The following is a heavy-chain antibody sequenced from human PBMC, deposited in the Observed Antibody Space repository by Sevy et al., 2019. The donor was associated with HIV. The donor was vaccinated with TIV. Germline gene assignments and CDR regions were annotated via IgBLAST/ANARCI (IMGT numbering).Heavy chain of an antibody. CDR2: ISGYDGKT. J-gene: IGHJ4*02. D-gene: IGHD3-22*01. CDR3: ARDRRVYDSSFGRADF. CDR1: GYTFTSYG. V-gene: IGHV1-18*01. Sequence: ASVKVSCRASGYTFTSYGISWVRQAPGKGLEWLGWISGYDGKTNYAQKVQGRVTMNTDTLTTTAYMELRGLRIDDTVVYYCARDRRVYDSSFGRADFWAQGTLVTVSS.